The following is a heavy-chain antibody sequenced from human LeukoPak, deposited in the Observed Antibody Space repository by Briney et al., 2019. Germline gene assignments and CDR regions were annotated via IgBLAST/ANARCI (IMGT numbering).Heavy chain of an antibody. Sequence: ASVKVSCKASGYTFTGYYMHWVRQAPGQGLEWMGWINPNSGGTNYAQKFQGRATMTRDTSISTAYMELSRLRSDDTAVYYCARGWLLYYYDSSGYSGYWGQGTLVTVSS. CDR2: INPNSGGT. D-gene: IGHD3-22*01. CDR1: GYTFTGYY. CDR3: ARGWLLYYYDSSGYSGY. V-gene: IGHV1-2*02. J-gene: IGHJ4*02.